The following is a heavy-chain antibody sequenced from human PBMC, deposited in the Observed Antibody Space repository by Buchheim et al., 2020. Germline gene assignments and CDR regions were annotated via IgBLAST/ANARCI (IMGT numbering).Heavy chain of an antibody. CDR1: GFTFSSYW. CDR3: ARDSWYYGSGSYYRGENWFDP. V-gene: IGHV3-7*01. J-gene: IGHJ5*02. Sequence: EVQLVESGGGLVQPGGSLRLSCAASGFTFSSYWMSWVRQAPGKGLEWVANIKQDGSEKYYVDSVKGRFTISRDNAKNSLYLKMNSLRAEDTAVYYYARDSWYYGSGSYYRGENWFDPWGQGTL. CDR2: IKQDGSEK. D-gene: IGHD3-10*01.